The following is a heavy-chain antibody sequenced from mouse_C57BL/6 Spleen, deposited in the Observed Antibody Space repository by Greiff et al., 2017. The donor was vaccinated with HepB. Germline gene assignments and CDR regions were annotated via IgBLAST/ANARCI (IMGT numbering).Heavy chain of an antibody. CDR3: ARPAYYSNDWYFDV. J-gene: IGHJ1*03. Sequence: EVHLVESGGGLVKPGGSLKLSCAASGFTFSDYGMHWVRQAPEKGLEWVAYISSGSSTIYYADTVKGRFTISRDNAKNTLFLQMTSLRSEDTAMYYCARPAYYSNDWYFDVWGTGTTVTVSS. V-gene: IGHV5-17*01. CDR2: ISSGSSTI. D-gene: IGHD2-5*01. CDR1: GFTFSDYG.